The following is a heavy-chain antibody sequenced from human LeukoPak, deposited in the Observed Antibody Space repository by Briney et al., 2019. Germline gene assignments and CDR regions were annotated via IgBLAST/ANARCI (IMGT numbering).Heavy chain of an antibody. CDR3: TTDEWELHFDY. CDR2: IKSKTDGGTT. D-gene: IGHD1-26*01. V-gene: IGHV3-15*01. Sequence: GGSLRLSCAASGFTFSNAWMSWVRQAPGKGLEWVGRIKSKTDGGTTDYAAPVKGRFTISRDDSKNTLYLQMNSLKTEDSAVYYCTTDEWELHFDYWGQGTLVTVSS. J-gene: IGHJ4*02. CDR1: GFTFSNAW.